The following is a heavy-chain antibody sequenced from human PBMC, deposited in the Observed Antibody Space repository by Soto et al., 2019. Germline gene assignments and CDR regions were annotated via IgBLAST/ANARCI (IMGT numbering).Heavy chain of an antibody. CDR1: GGSISSGGYY. V-gene: IGHV4-31*03. J-gene: IGHJ4*02. D-gene: IGHD3-22*01. Sequence: SETLSLTCTVSGGSISSGGYYWSWIRQHPGKGLEWIGYIYYSGSTYYNPSLKSRVTISVDTSKNQFSLKLSSVTAADTAVYYCASTSYYDSSARFDYWGQGTLVTVYS. CDR2: IYYSGST. CDR3: ASTSYYDSSARFDY.